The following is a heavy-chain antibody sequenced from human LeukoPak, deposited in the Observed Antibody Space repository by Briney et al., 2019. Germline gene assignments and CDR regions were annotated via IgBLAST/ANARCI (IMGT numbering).Heavy chain of an antibody. Sequence: GGSLRLSCGASGFTFSSFSMNWVRQAPGKGLEWVSTVSTSGAATYYADSVKGRFTISRDNSKNTLYLEMNSLRAEDTAVYYCAKKGYAGSGIYSYYFDYWGQGTLVTVSS. CDR1: GFTFSSFS. V-gene: IGHV3-23*01. D-gene: IGHD3-10*01. CDR3: AKKGYAGSGIYSYYFDY. J-gene: IGHJ4*02. CDR2: VSTSGAAT.